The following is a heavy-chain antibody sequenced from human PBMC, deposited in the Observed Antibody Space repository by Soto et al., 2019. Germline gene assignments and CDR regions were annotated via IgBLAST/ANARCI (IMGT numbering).Heavy chain of an antibody. CDR2: INHSGST. D-gene: IGHD3-3*01. Sequence: SETLSLTCAVDGGSFSGYYWSWIRQPPGKGLEWIGEINHSGSTNYNPSLKSRVTISVDTSKNQFSLKLSSVTAADTAVYYCASRRITIFGVVTTYWGQGTLVTVSS. CDR1: GGSFSGYY. V-gene: IGHV4-34*01. CDR3: ASRRITIFGVVTTY. J-gene: IGHJ4*02.